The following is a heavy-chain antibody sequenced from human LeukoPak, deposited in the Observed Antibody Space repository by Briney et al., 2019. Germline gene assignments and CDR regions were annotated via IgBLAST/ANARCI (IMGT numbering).Heavy chain of an antibody. Sequence: SQTLSLTCAISGDSVSSNSAAWNWIRQSPSRGLEWLGRTYYRSKWYNDYAVSVKSRITINPDTSKNQFSLNLTSLTAADTAVYYCARDRKYYYHMDVWGKGTTVTVSS. CDR1: GDSVSSNSAA. V-gene: IGHV6-1*01. CDR3: ARDRKYYYHMDV. CDR2: TYYRSKWYN. J-gene: IGHJ6*03. D-gene: IGHD1-14*01.